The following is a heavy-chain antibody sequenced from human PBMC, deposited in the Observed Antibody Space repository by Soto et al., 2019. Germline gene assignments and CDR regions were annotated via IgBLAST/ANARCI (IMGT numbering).Heavy chain of an antibody. J-gene: IGHJ4*02. CDR2: VSGSGDST. CDR3: ATTNYGERD. V-gene: IGHV3-23*01. Sequence: ELQVLESGGGLVRPGGSLTLPCAASDFTLSEYGTSWLRQARGKGLEWVSFVSGSGDSTYYTDSVKGRFTTARDSSNNTVCLQMNSPRAEDTAVYYCATTNYGERDWGQGTLVTVSS. D-gene: IGHD2-8*01. CDR1: DFTLSEYG.